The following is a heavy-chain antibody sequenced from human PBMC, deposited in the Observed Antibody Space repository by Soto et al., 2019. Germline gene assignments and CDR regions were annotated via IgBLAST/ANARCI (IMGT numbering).Heavy chain of an antibody. D-gene: IGHD3-10*01. CDR3: ARELRFGEDYYGMDV. Sequence: QVQLQESGPGLVKPSQTLSLTCTVSGGSISSGGYYWSWIRQHPGTGLEWIGYIYYSGSTYYTPSLKSRVTISVDTSKNLFSLKLSSVTAADTAVYYCARELRFGEDYYGMDVWGQGTTVTVSS. V-gene: IGHV4-31*03. CDR2: IYYSGST. CDR1: GGSISSGGYY. J-gene: IGHJ6*02.